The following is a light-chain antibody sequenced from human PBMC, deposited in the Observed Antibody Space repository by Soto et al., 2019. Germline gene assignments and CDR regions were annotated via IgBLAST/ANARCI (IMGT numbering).Light chain of an antibody. CDR2: EVT. J-gene: IGLJ2*01. Sequence: QSALTQPASVSGSPGQSITISCSGTSSDVGAHDFVSWYQHHPDKAPKVIIFEVTKRPSGVSDRFSGSKTGNTASLTISGLQAADEADYYCNSYPRSKTVIFGGGTKLTVL. CDR1: SSDVGAHDF. V-gene: IGLV2-14*01. CDR3: NSYPRSKTVI.